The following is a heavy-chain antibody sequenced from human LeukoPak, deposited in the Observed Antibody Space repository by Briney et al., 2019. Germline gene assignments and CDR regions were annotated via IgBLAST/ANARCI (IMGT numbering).Heavy chain of an antibody. Sequence: SVKVACKASGGTFSSYAISWVRQAPGQGLEWMGGIIPIFGTANYAQKFQGRVTITTDESTSTAYMELSRLRADDTAVCYCARDVWVTGAAGNCFDPWGQGTLVTVSS. CDR1: GGTFSSYA. CDR2: IIPIFGTA. J-gene: IGHJ5*02. V-gene: IGHV1-69*05. CDR3: ARDVWVTGAAGNCFDP. D-gene: IGHD6-13*01.